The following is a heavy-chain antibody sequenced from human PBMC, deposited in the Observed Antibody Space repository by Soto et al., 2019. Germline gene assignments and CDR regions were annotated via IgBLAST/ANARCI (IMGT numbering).Heavy chain of an antibody. CDR1: GFTFSSYW. CDR3: ARGYCSSTSCSRAVDS. CDR2: IKQDGSEK. J-gene: IGHJ4*02. D-gene: IGHD2-2*01. Sequence: GGSLRLSCAASGFTFSSYWMSWVRQAPGKGLEWVANIKQDGSEKYSVGSVKGRFTISRDNAKNSLYLQMNSLRAEDTAVYYCARGYCSSTSCSRAVDSWGQGTLVTVSS. V-gene: IGHV3-7*01.